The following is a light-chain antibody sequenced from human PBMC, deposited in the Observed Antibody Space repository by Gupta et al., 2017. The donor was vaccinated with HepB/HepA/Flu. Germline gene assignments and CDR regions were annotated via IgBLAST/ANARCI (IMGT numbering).Light chain of an antibody. Sequence: DFVMTQSPPSLPVPPGGPASISCRSSQSLLHSNGYNYLDWYLQKPGQSPQLLIYLGSNRASGVPDRFSGSGSGTDFTLKISRVEAEDVGVYYCMQALQTPPTFGGGTKVEIK. V-gene: IGKV2-28*01. CDR2: LGS. CDR3: MQALQTPPT. CDR1: QSLLHSNGYNY. J-gene: IGKJ4*01.